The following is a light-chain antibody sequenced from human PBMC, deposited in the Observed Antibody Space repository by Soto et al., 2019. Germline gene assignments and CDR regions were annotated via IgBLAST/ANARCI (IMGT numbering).Light chain of an antibody. V-gene: IGKV1-33*01. Sequence: DIQMTQSPSSLTASVGDRVTITCQTRQNISKFLIWYQQSPGKAPNLLISDASNLEAGVPSRFSGRGSGRQFSLTISSLQPEDIGRYFCHQYDELPYTFGQGTRLQIK. CDR1: QNISKF. CDR2: DAS. J-gene: IGKJ2*01. CDR3: HQYDELPYT.